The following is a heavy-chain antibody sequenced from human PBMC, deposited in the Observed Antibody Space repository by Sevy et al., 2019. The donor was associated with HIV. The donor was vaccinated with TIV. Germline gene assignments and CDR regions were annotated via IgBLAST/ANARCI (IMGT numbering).Heavy chain of an antibody. CDR2: IVPKFGTA. J-gene: IGHJ3*02. D-gene: IGHD3-3*01. CDR1: GDTFNTYA. V-gene: IGHV1-69*13. CDR3: ARRGITIFGVLTFDI. Sequence: ASLKVSCKASGDTFNTYAIVWVREAPGQGLEWMGGIVPKFGTANYAQKFQGKVTMTADESTSTAYMELSSLRSEDTAVYYCARRGITIFGVLTFDIWGQGTTVTVSS.